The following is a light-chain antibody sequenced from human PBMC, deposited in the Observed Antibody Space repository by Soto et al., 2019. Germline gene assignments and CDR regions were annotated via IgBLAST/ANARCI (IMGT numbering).Light chain of an antibody. Sequence: QSALTQPASVSGSPGQSITISCSGTRSDVGGYNFLSWYQHHPGKAPKLMIYEVINRPSGVSNRFSGSKSGNTASLTISGLQADDEAYYYCGSYTSRATLVFGGGTKVTVL. V-gene: IGLV2-14*01. CDR2: EVI. CDR3: GSYTSRATLV. CDR1: RSDVGGYNF. J-gene: IGLJ2*01.